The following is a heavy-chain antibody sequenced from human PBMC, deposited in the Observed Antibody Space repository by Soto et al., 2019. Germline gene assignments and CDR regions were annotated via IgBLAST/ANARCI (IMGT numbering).Heavy chain of an antibody. CDR3: ARSPGGWLYYFDY. V-gene: IGHV1-3*05. D-gene: IGHD6-19*01. Sequence: QVQLVQSGAEEKKPGASVKVSCKASGYTFTSYAMHWVRQAPGQRLEWMGWINAGNGNTKYSQKFQGRATITRDTSASTAYMELSSLRSEDTAVYYCARSPGGWLYYFDYWGQGTLVTVSS. CDR2: INAGNGNT. CDR1: GYTFTSYA. J-gene: IGHJ4*02.